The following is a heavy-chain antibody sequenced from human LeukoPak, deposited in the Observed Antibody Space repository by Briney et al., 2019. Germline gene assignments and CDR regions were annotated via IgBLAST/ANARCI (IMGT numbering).Heavy chain of an antibody. V-gene: IGHV3-23*01. D-gene: IGHD6-13*01. CDR3: AKDGSLYSSSWQFDY. CDR2: ISGSGGST. CDR1: GFTFSGYW. Sequence: GGSLRLSCAAPGFTFSGYWLHWVRPAPGEGLEWVSAISGSGGSTSYADSVKGRFTISRDNYKNTLYLQMNSLRAEDTAVYYCAKDGSLYSSSWQFDYWGQGTLVTVSS. J-gene: IGHJ4*02.